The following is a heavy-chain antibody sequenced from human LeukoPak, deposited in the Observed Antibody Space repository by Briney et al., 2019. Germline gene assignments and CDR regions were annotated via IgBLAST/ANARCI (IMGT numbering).Heavy chain of an antibody. J-gene: IGHJ4*02. D-gene: IGHD5-18*01. Sequence: SETLSLTCTVSGGSISSYYWSWIRQPPGKGLEWIGYIYYSGSTNYNPSLKSRVTISVDTSKNQFSLKLSSVTAADTAVYYCARGVGYSYGYFGYWGQGTLVTVSS. CDR1: GGSISSYY. CDR3: ARGVGYSYGYFGY. V-gene: IGHV4-59*01. CDR2: IYYSGST.